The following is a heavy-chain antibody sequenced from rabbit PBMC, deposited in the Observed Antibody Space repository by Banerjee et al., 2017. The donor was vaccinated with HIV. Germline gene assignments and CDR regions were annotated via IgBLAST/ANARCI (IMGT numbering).Heavy chain of an antibody. V-gene: IGHV1S40*01. D-gene: IGHD4-1*01. J-gene: IGHJ4*01. CDR3: ARDLAGVIGWNLNL. CDR1: GIDFSNYQW. CDR2: IYTDNNGHT. Sequence: QSLEESGGDLVKPGASLTLTCTASGIDFSNYQWMCWVRQAPGKGLEWIACIYTDNNGHTYYASWAKGRFTISRTSSTTVTLQMTSLTAADTATYFCARDLAGVIGWNLNLWGPGTLVTV.